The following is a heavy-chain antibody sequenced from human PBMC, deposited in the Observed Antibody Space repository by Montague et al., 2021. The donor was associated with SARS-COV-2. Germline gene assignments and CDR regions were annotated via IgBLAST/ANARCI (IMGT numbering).Heavy chain of an antibody. CDR2: IYYSGGT. Sequence: SETLSLTCTVSGGSISSYYWSWIRQPPGKGLEWIGYIYYSGGTNYNPSLKSRVTISVDTSKNQFSLKLSSVTAADTAVYYCARVSRITIFGVVGWFDPWGQGTLVTVSS. V-gene: IGHV4-59*01. J-gene: IGHJ5*02. CDR3: ARVSRITIFGVVGWFDP. D-gene: IGHD3-3*01. CDR1: GGSISSYY.